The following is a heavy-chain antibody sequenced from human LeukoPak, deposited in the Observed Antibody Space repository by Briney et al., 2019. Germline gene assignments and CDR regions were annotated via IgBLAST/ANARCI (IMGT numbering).Heavy chain of an antibody. Sequence: GGSLRLSCAASGFIFNTYWMSWVRQAPGRGLEWVANIKQDGSEIYYADSVKGRFTISRDNAKNSLYLQMNSLRAEDTAVYYCARESGGPFDYWGQGTLVTVSS. J-gene: IGHJ4*02. CDR1: GFIFNTYW. CDR2: IKQDGSEI. D-gene: IGHD4-23*01. V-gene: IGHV3-7*01. CDR3: ARESGGPFDY.